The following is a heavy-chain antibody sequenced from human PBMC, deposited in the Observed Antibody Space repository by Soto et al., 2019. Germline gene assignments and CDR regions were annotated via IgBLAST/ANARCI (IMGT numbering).Heavy chain of an antibody. CDR1: GFSFNDYA. CDR2: ISSDGHHQ. J-gene: IGHJ4*02. CDR3: SRGTYYPQSSGLHADY. D-gene: IGHD3-22*01. Sequence: GGSLRLSCATSGFSFNDYAMYWVRQAPGQGLEWVAIISSDGHHQFYLDNLRGRFTVSRDNSKNTLYLQMNSLRPEDTAVYYCSRGTYYPQSSGLHADYWGPGTLVTVSS. V-gene: IGHV3-30*03.